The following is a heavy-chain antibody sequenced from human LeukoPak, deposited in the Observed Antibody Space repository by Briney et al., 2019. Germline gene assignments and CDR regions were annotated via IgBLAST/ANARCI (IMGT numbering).Heavy chain of an antibody. V-gene: IGHV1-69*04. D-gene: IGHD2-15*01. CDR3: ARERLVAARYYYYGMDV. CDR2: IIPILGIA. J-gene: IGHJ6*02. Sequence: SVKVSCKASGGTLSSYAISWVRQAPGQGLEWMERIIPILGIANYAQKFQGRVTITADKSTSTAYMELSSLRSEDTAVYYCARERLVAARYYYYGMDVWGQGTTVTVSS. CDR1: GGTLSSYA.